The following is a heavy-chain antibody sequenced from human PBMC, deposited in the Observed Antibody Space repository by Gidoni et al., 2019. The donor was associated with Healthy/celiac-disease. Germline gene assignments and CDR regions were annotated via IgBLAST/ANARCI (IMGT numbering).Heavy chain of an antibody. V-gene: IGHV3-23*04. D-gene: IGHD5-18*01. CDR2: MSGSGGST. J-gene: IGHJ6*02. Sequence: EVQLVQSGGGLVQAGGSVRPSSAASGSTFRSYASSWCPQAPGKGLGWFSAMSGSGGSTYYADSVKGRFTISRDNSKNTLYLQMNSLRAEDTAVYYCAKIRAGDTAMMEAYYYYYYGMDVWGQGTTVTVSS. CDR1: GSTFRSYA. CDR3: AKIRAGDTAMMEAYYYYYYGMDV.